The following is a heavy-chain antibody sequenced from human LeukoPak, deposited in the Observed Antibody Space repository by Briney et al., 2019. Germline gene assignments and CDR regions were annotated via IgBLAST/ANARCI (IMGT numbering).Heavy chain of an antibody. CDR3: ARELVVIASFDY. D-gene: IGHD3-22*01. CDR2: IYYSRST. V-gene: IGHV4-31*03. J-gene: IGHJ4*02. Sequence: PSQTLSLTCTVSGGSISSGGYYWSWIRQHPGKGLEWIGYIYYSRSTYYNPSLKSRVTISVDTSKNQFSLKLSSVTAADTAVYYCARELVVIASFDYWGQGTLVTVSS. CDR1: GGSISSGGYY.